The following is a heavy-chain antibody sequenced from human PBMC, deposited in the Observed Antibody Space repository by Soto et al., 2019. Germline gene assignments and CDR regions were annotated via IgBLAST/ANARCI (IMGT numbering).Heavy chain of an antibody. CDR2: ISYDGSNK. J-gene: IGHJ4*02. V-gene: IGHV3-30-3*01. Sequence: PGGSLRLSCAASGFTFSSYAMHWVRQAPGKGLEWVAVISYDGSNKYYADSVKGRFTISRDNSKNTLYLQMNSLRSEDTAVYYCAREYCSGGNCYGVDYWGQGTLVTVSS. CDR1: GFTFSSYA. D-gene: IGHD2-15*01. CDR3: AREYCSGGNCYGVDY.